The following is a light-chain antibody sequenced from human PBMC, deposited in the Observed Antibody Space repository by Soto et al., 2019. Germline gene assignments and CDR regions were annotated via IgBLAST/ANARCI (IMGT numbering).Light chain of an antibody. Sequence: AIRMTQSPSSLSASTGDRVTITCRASQGISSYLAWYQQKPGKAPRLLIYAASTLQSGVPSRLSGSGSGTDFTLTISCLQSEDFATYYCQQLNSYPWTFGQGTKVDI. CDR3: QQLNSYPWT. CDR2: AAS. CDR1: QGISSY. V-gene: IGKV1-8*01. J-gene: IGKJ1*01.